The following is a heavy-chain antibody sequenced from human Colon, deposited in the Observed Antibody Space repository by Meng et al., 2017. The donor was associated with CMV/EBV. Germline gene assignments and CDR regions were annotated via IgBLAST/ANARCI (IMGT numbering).Heavy chain of an antibody. CDR2: ITWNSRTI. CDR1: GFTFDNFA. Sequence: GGSLRLSCVASGFTFDNFAMHWVRQAPGKGLEWVSGITWNSRTIEYADSVRGRFNISRDNTNKSLSLQMNSLRLEDAAFYYCVRDTTAVRSHYFDFWGQGTLVTVSS. D-gene: IGHD6-19*01. J-gene: IGHJ4*02. CDR3: VRDTTAVRSHYFDF. V-gene: IGHV3-9*01.